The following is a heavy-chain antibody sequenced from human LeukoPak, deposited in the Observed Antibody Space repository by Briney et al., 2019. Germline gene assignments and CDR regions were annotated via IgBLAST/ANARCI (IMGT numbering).Heavy chain of an antibody. CDR2: ISSSSSTV. Sequence: GGSLRLSCAASGFTFSSYSMNWVRQAPGKGLEWVSYISSSSSTVYYADSVKGRFTISRDNAKNSLYLQMNSLRAEDTAVYYCARGRLQTQYGSGSYYKAWFDPWGQGTLVTVSS. D-gene: IGHD3-10*01. CDR3: ARGRLQTQYGSGSYYKAWFDP. J-gene: IGHJ5*02. CDR1: GFTFSSYS. V-gene: IGHV3-48*01.